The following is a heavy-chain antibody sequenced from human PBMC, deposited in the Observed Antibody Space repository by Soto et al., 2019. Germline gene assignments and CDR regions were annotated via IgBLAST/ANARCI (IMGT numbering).Heavy chain of an antibody. CDR1: GFTFSTYA. Sequence: PGGSLRLSCTASGFTFSTYAMNWVRQTPGKGLEWVSAISGSGGSTYYAGSVQGRFTVSRDNYMNTLYLQMNSLRIEDTAVYYCAHPRGYGVFDAYDIWGQGTMVTVSS. D-gene: IGHD2-8*01. V-gene: IGHV3-23*01. CDR2: ISGSGGST. CDR3: AHPRGYGVFDAYDI. J-gene: IGHJ3*02.